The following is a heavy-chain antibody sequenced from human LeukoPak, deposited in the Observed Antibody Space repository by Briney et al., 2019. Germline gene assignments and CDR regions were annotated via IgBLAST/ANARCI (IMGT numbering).Heavy chain of an antibody. V-gene: IGHV3-30*03. CDR1: GFTVSSNY. CDR2: ISYDGSNK. D-gene: IGHD5-24*01. CDR3: ARAEMATIPWLDY. Sequence: GGSLRLSCAASGFTVSSNYMSWVRQAPGKGLEWVAVISYDGSNKYYADSVKGRFTISRDNSKNTLYLQMNSLRAEDTAVYYCARAEMATIPWLDYWGQGTLVTVSS. J-gene: IGHJ4*02.